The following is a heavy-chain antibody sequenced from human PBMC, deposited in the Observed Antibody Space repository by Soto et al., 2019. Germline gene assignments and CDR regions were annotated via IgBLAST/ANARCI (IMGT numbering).Heavy chain of an antibody. J-gene: IGHJ4*02. CDR1: GYTFTSYG. Sequence: ASVKVSCKASGYTFTSYGISWVRQAPGQGLEWMGWISAYNGNTNYAQKLQGRVTMTTDTSTSTAYMELRSLRSDDTAVYYCARDGTPYKQWPPMIDYWGQGTLVTVSS. D-gene: IGHD6-19*01. V-gene: IGHV1-18*01. CDR2: ISAYNGNT. CDR3: ARDGTPYKQWPPMIDY.